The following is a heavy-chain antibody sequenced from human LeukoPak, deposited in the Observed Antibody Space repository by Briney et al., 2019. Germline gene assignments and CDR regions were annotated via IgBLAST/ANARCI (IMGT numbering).Heavy chain of an antibody. CDR2: INHSGST. D-gene: IGHD6-19*01. J-gene: IGHJ3*02. CDR1: GESFSSYF. Sequence: SETLSLTCAGYGESFSSYFWSWIRQPPGKGLEWIGEINHSGSTNYNPSLQSRVTISVDTSKNQFSLKLSSVTAADTAVYYCARGTRIAVAAFDIWGQGTMVTVSS. V-gene: IGHV4-34*01. CDR3: ARGTRIAVAAFDI.